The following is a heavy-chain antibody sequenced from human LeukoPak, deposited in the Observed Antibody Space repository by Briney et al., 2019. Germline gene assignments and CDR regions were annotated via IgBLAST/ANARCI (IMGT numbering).Heavy chain of an antibody. CDR3: AKVSSYGNFDL. V-gene: IGHV3-30-3*01. CDR1: GFTFSSYA. Sequence: GGSLRLSCAASGFTFSSYAMHWVRQAPGKGLEWVAVISYDGSNKYYADSVKGRFTISRDNSKNTLYLQMNSLRAEDTALYYCAKVSSYGNFDLWGRGTLVTVSS. CDR2: ISYDGSNK. J-gene: IGHJ2*01. D-gene: IGHD5-18*01.